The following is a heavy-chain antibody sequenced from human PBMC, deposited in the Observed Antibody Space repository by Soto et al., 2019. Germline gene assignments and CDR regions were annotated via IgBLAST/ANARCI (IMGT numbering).Heavy chain of an antibody. CDR3: ARDLKSVFGGVNVIRPVGYYGMDV. V-gene: IGHV3-30-3*01. J-gene: IGHJ6*02. D-gene: IGHD3-16*02. Sequence: QVQLVESGGGVVQPGRSLRLSCAASGFTFSSYAMHWVRQAPGKGLEWVAVISYDGGNKYYADSVKGRFTISRDNSKNKLYLQMNSVRAENTAVYYCARDLKSVFGGVNVIRPVGYYGMDVWGQGTTVTVAS. CDR2: ISYDGGNK. CDR1: GFTFSSYA.